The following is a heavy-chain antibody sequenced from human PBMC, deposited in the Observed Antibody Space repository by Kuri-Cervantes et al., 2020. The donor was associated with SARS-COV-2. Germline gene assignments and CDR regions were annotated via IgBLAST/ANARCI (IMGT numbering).Heavy chain of an antibody. D-gene: IGHD7-27*01. CDR2: VRGKANNYAT. V-gene: IGHV3-73*01. Sequence: GGSLRLSCEVSGFLFSASAIHWVRQGPGKGLEWVGRVRGKANNYATAYAASVKGRFTISRDDSKNMAYLQMNSLKTEDTAVYYCTRELNWEPPSFDYWGQGTLVTVSS. J-gene: IGHJ4*02. CDR3: TRELNWEPPSFDY. CDR1: GFLFSASA.